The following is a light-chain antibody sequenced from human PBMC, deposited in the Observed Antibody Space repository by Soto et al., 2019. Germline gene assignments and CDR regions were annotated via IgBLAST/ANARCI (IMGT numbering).Light chain of an antibody. CDR3: CSYAGSSTFA. V-gene: IGLV2-23*03. CDR2: EGS. J-gene: IGLJ3*02. Sequence: QSVLTQPASVSGSPGQSITISCTGTSNDVGSYNLVSWYQQHPGKAPKLMIYEGSKRPSGVSNRFSGSKSGNTASLTISGLQAEDEADYYCCSYAGSSTFAFGGGTKLTVL. CDR1: SNDVGSYNL.